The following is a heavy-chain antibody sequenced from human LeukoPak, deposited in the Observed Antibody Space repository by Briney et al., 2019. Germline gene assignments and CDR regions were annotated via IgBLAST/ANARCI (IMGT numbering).Heavy chain of an antibody. V-gene: IGHV3-48*03. J-gene: IGHJ4*02. Sequence: QSGGSLRLSCAASGFTFSSYEMNWVHQAPGKGLEWVSYISSSGSTIYYADSVKGRFTISRDNAKNSLYLQMNSLRAEDTAVYYCARGLPITMIVVVNLDYWGQGTLVTVSS. CDR3: ARGLPITMIVVVNLDY. CDR1: GFTFSSYE. D-gene: IGHD3-22*01. CDR2: ISSSGSTI.